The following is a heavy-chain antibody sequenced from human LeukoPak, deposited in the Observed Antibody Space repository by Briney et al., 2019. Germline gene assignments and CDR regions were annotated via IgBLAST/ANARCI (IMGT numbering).Heavy chain of an antibody. V-gene: IGHV4-39*07. CDR1: GDAIGSGTYY. Sequence: SETLSLTCTVSGDAIGSGTYYWGWIRQPPGKGLEWIGSFYYRGSTNYNPSLKSRVTISVDTSKNQFSLKLSSVTAADTAVYYCARGVRSIVVVVAATPGWFDPWGQGTLVTVSS. CDR2: FYYRGST. CDR3: ARGVRSIVVVVAATPGWFDP. D-gene: IGHD2-15*01. J-gene: IGHJ5*02.